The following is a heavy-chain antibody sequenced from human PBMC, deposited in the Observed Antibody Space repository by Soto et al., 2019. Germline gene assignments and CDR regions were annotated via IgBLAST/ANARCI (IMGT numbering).Heavy chain of an antibody. CDR3: ARHHLYCSSTSCYYPLRFSEWLSRYAVFDY. Sequence: PGGSLRLSCAASGFTFSSYAMHWVRQAPGKGLEWVAVISYDGSNKYYADSVKGRFTISRDNSKNTLYLQMNSLRAEDTAVYYCARHHLYCSSTSCYYPLRFSEWLSRYAVFDYWGQGTLVTVSS. J-gene: IGHJ4*02. D-gene: IGHD2-2*01. CDR1: GFTFSSYA. CDR2: ISYDGSNK. V-gene: IGHV3-30-3*01.